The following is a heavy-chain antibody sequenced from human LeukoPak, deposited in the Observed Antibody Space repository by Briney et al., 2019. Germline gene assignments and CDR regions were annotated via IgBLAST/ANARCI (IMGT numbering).Heavy chain of an antibody. CDR2: ISSSRSAI. CDR1: GFTFNTYS. V-gene: IGHV3-48*02. Sequence: GGPLRLSCAASGFTFNTYSMNWVRQAPGKGLEWVSYISSSRSAIYYADSVKGRFTISRDNAKNSLYLQMNSLRDEDTAVYYCARRGVVVTHFDYWGQGTLVTVSS. CDR3: ARRGVVVTHFDY. D-gene: IGHD3-22*01. J-gene: IGHJ4*02.